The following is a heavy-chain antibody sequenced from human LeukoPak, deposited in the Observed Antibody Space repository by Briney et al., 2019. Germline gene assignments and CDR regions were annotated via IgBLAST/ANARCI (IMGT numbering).Heavy chain of an antibody. CDR1: GSSFNSYT. Sequence: GGSLGLSGLASGSSFNSYTLNWVRELQGKGWDWVSTISPVSSYTWYAESVKGRFTISRDNPKNSLYLQMDSLRAEDTAVYYCVRDVSRRIGMDVWGQGTTVTVSS. D-gene: IGHD2/OR15-2a*01. CDR3: VRDVSRRIGMDV. J-gene: IGHJ6*02. CDR2: ISPVSSYT. V-gene: IGHV3-21*01.